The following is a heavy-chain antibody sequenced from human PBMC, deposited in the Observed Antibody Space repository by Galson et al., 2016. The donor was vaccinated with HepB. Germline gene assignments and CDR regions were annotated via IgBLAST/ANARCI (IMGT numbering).Heavy chain of an antibody. Sequence: QSGAEVKKPGESLKISCKGSGYKFTDYWIGWVRQMPGKGLEWVGIIYPDDAETRYSPAFQGRVSISADKSINIAYLQWSRLQASDSAMYFCARRDDYFDYEDAFEVWGQGTLVTVSA. D-gene: IGHD3-16*01. V-gene: IGHV5-51*01. CDR1: GYKFTDYW. CDR2: IYPDDAET. CDR3: ARRDDYFDYEDAFEV. J-gene: IGHJ3*01.